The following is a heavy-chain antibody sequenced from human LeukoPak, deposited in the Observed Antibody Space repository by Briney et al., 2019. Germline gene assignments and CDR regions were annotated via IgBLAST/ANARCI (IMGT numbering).Heavy chain of an antibody. CDR2: INHSGST. CDR3: AVRPDY. CDR1: VGYFSGYY. V-gene: IGHV4-34*01. J-gene: IGHJ4*02. Sequence: PSESMYLTCAVYVGYFSGYYCRWIRHPPGKGLEWIGEINHSGSTNYNPSLKSRVTISVDTSKNQFSLKLSSVTAADTAVYYCAVRPDYWGQGTLVTVSS. D-gene: IGHD6-6*01.